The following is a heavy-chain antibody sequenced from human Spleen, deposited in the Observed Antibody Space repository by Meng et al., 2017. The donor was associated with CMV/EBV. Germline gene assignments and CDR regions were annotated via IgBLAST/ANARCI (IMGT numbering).Heavy chain of an antibody. CDR2: INHSGST. CDR3: ARGNSGREWFDP. V-gene: IGHV4-34*01. J-gene: IGHJ5*02. Sequence: QVQRTQGGAGLLKPSEPLSLTCAVYGGSFSGYYWSWIRQPPGKGLEWIGEINHSGSTNYNPSLKSRVTISVDTSKNQFSLKLSSVTAADTAVYYCARGNSGREWFDPWGQGTLVTVSS. D-gene: IGHD6-19*01. CDR1: GGSFSGYY.